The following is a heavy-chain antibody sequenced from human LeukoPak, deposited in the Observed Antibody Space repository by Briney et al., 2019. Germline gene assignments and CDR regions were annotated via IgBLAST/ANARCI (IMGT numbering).Heavy chain of an antibody. Sequence: PGGSLRLSCAASGFTFSSYNMNWVRQAPGKGLEWVSSITSSSSHIYYADSVKGRFTISRDNARNSLYLQMNSLRAEDTAVYYCAREDGRIQNYWGQGTLVTVSS. CDR1: GFTFSSYN. CDR3: AREDGRIQNY. D-gene: IGHD2-21*01. J-gene: IGHJ4*02. CDR2: ITSSSSHI. V-gene: IGHV3-21*01.